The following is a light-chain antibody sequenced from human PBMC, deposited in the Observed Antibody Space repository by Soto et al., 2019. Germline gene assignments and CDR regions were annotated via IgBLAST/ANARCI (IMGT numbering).Light chain of an antibody. CDR2: WAS. Sequence: IVMTQSPDSLSVSLVERATINSTSSQSVLYSSNNKNYLAWYQQKPGQPPKLLIYWASTRESGVPDRFSGSGSGTDFTLTISSLQAEDVAVYYCQQYYSTPRTFGQGTKVDIK. CDR1: QSVLYSSNNKNY. J-gene: IGKJ1*01. CDR3: QQYYSTPRT. V-gene: IGKV4-1*01.